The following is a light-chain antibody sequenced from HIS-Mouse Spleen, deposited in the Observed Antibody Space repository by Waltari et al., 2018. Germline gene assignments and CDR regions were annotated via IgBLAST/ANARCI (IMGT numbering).Light chain of an antibody. CDR2: EGS. CDR3: CSYAGSSTWV. Sequence: QSALTQPASVSGSPGQSITISCTGTSSDVGSHNLFPWYQQHLGKAPKLMIYEGSKRPSGVSNRFSGSKSGNTASLTISGLQAEDEADYYCCSYAGSSTWVFGGGTKLTVL. V-gene: IGLV2-23*01. J-gene: IGLJ3*02. CDR1: SSDVGSHNL.